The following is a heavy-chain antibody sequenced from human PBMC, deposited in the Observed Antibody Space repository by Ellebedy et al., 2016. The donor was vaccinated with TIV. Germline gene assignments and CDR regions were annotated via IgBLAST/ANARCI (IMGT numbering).Heavy chain of an antibody. V-gene: IGHV3-66*01. CDR3: ARDGSARPEQY. Sequence: PGGSLRLSFTASGFTVSSNFLNWVRHAPRKGLEWDAFIYNGGRTHYADSVKGRFTISRDNSKNTVFLQMNSLRHEDTAKYYCARDGSARPEQYWGQGTLVTVSS. D-gene: IGHD1-14*01. J-gene: IGHJ4*02. CDR1: GFTVSSNF. CDR2: IYNGGRT.